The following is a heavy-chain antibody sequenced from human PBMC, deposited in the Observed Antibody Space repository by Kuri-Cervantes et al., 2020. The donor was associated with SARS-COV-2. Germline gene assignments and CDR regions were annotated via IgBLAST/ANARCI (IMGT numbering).Heavy chain of an antibody. CDR3: AKEGILEWLSFDY. Sequence: ETLSLTCAASGFTFSSYSMNWVRQAPGKGLEWVSSISSSSSYIYYADSVKGRFTISRDNAKNSLYLQMNSLRAEDTAVYYCAKEGILEWLSFDYWGQGTLVTVSS. CDR2: ISSSSSYI. J-gene: IGHJ4*02. D-gene: IGHD3-3*01. V-gene: IGHV3-21*01. CDR1: GFTFSSYS.